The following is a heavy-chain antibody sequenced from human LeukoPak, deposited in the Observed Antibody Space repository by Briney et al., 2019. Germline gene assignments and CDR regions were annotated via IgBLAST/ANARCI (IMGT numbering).Heavy chain of an antibody. CDR3: ARQGGMTLYYFDY. CDR1: GGSISSYY. V-gene: IGHV4-59*08. D-gene: IGHD3-16*01. Sequence: SETLSLTCTVSGGSISSYYWSWIRQPPGKGLEWIGYIYYSGSTNYNPSLKSRVTISVDTSKNQFSLKLSSVTAADTAVYYCARQGGMTLYYFDYWGQGTLVTVSS. J-gene: IGHJ4*02. CDR2: IYYSGST.